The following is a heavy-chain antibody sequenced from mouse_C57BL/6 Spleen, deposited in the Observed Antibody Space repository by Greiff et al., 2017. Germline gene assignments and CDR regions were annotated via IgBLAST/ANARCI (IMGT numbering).Heavy chain of an antibody. D-gene: IGHD1-1*01. CDR3: ASAPFYNDSNDWYFDV. V-gene: IGHV5-4*01. J-gene: IGHJ1*03. CDR1: GFTFSSYA. Sequence: EVLLVESGGGLVKPGGSPKLSCAASGFTFSSYAMSWVRQTPEKRLEWVATISDGGSYTYYPDNVKGRITISRDNSTNNLYLQMSHLKSEDTAMYYCASAPFYNDSNDWYFDVWGTGTTVTVSS. CDR2: ISDGGSYT.